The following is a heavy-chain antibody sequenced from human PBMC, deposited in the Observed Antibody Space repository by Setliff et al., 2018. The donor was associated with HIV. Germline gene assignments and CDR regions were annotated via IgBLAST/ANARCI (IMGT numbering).Heavy chain of an antibody. V-gene: IGHV5-51*01. CDR2: IYPGDSDT. CDR3: ARHSHYDRSGYYYHKMPDDAFDI. J-gene: IGHJ3*02. D-gene: IGHD3-22*01. Sequence: GESLKISCKGSGYKFTGYWIGWARQMPGKSLEWMGIIYPGDSDTRYSPSFQGQVTISTDKSISTAFLQWSSLKASDTAMYYCARHSHYDRSGYYYHKMPDDAFDIWGLGTMVTVPS. CDR1: GYKFTGYW.